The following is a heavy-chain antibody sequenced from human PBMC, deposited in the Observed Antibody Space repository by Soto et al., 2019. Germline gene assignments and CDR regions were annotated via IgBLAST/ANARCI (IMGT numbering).Heavy chain of an antibody. CDR2: ISAYNGNT. V-gene: IGHV1-18*01. CDR1: GYTFTSYG. Sequence: ASVKVSCKSSGYTFTSYGISWVRQAPGQGLEWMGWISAYNGNTNYAQKLQGRVTMTTDTSTSKAYMELRSLISDDTAVYYCARGEGLRYFDWLLYSRFDHWGQGTLVTVSS. CDR3: ARGEGLRYFDWLLYSRFDH. J-gene: IGHJ5*02. D-gene: IGHD3-9*01.